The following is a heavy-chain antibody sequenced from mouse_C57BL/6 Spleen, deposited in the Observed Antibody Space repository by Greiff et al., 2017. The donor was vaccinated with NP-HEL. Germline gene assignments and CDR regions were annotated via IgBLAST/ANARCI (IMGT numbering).Heavy chain of an antibody. CDR1: GFTFSSYA. V-gene: IGHV5-4*01. Sequence: EVHLVESGGGLVKPGGSLKLSCAASGFTFSSYAMSWVRQTPEKRLEWVATISDGGSYTYYPDNVKGRFTISRDKAKNNLYLQMSHLKSEDTAMYYCARDTCYDYWYFDVWGTGTTVTVSS. CDR2: ISDGGSYT. CDR3: ARDTCYDYWYFDV. D-gene: IGHD2-3*01. J-gene: IGHJ1*03.